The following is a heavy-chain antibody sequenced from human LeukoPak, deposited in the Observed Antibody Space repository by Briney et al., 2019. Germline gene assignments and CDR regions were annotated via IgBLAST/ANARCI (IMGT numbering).Heavy chain of an antibody. Sequence: SETLSLTCTVSGGSISSDYWSWIRQPPGKGLEWIGYIYYSGRTYYNPSLKSRIAISVDTSKNQFSLKLSSVTAADTAVYYCARGFYSPHYWGQGTLVSVSS. V-gene: IGHV4-59*01. J-gene: IGHJ4*02. CDR3: ARGFYSPHY. CDR2: IYYSGRT. CDR1: GGSISSDY. D-gene: IGHD4-11*01.